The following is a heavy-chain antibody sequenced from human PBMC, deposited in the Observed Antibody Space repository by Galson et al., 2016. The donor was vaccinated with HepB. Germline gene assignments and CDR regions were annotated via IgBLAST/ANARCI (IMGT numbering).Heavy chain of an antibody. CDR1: GFSFSSYA. CDR3: VKDRVRDGRPNFDY. D-gene: IGHD5-24*01. V-gene: IGHV3-64D*06. Sequence: SLRLSCAASGFSFSSYAMDWVRQAPGKGLEFVSGITNNGDTTDYADSVKGRFTISRDNSKNTLYLQMSSLRAEDTAVYYCVKDRVRDGRPNFDYWGQGTLVTVSS. CDR2: ITNNGDTT. J-gene: IGHJ4*02.